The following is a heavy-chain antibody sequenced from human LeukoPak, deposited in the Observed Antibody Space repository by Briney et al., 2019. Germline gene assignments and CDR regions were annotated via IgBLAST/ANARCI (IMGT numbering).Heavy chain of an antibody. D-gene: IGHD3-3*01. V-gene: IGHV3-30*02. CDR2: IRYDGSNK. J-gene: IGHJ4*02. CDR3: AKGSPLEWLLYFDY. CDR1: GFTFSSYG. Sequence: GGSLRLSCAASGFTFSSYGMHWVRQAPGTGLEWVAFIRYDGSNKYYADSVKGRFTISRDNSKNTLYLQMNSLRAEDTAVYYCAKGSPLEWLLYFDYWGQGTLVTVSS.